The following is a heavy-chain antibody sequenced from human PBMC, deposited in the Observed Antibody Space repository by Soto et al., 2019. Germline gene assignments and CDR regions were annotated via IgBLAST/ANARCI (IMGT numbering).Heavy chain of an antibody. Sequence: GCLSLSCTGSGFNVANYALTWVRQAPGKGLEWVGFIRGETNGGTADYAASLKGRITISRDDSKSIAYLEINSLQTEDTAVYYCTRYYYESSGYYVYWGQGTLVPVSS. CDR2: IRGETNGGTA. CDR3: TRYYYESSGYYVY. V-gene: IGHV3-49*04. D-gene: IGHD3-22*01. J-gene: IGHJ4*02. CDR1: GFNVANYA.